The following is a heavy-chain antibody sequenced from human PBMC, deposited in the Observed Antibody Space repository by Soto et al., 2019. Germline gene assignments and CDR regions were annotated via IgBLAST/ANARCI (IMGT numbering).Heavy chain of an antibody. CDR2: ISYDGSNK. CDR1: GFTFSSYG. J-gene: IGHJ4*02. CDR3: AKVRYYDRLFGFDY. Sequence: GGSLRLSCAASGFTFSSYGMHWVRQAPGKGLEWVAVISYDGSNKYYADSVKGRFTISRDNSKNTLYLQMNSLRAEDTAVYYCAKVRYYDRLFGFDYWGQGTLVTVSS. V-gene: IGHV3-30*18. D-gene: IGHD3-22*01.